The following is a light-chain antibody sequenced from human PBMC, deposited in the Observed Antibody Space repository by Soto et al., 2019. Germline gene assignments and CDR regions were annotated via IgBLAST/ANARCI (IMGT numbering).Light chain of an antibody. V-gene: IGKV1-5*03. CDR2: KAS. CDR3: QQHSDYPLT. J-gene: IGKJ4*01. CDR1: HSISYW. Sequence: DIQMTQSPSTLSASLGDRVTITCRASHSISYWLAWFQQKPGKSPKLLIYKASTLEIGVPSRFSGSASGTEFTLTISSLQPDDFATYYCQQHSDYPLTFGGGTKVDIK.